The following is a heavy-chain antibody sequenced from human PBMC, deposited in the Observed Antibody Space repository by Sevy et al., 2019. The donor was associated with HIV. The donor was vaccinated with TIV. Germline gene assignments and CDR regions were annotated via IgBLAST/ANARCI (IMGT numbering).Heavy chain of an antibody. CDR1: GGSITSGGYY. J-gene: IGHJ4*02. V-gene: IGHV4-31*03. CDR2: VYYTGST. Sequence: SETLSLTCTVSGGSITSGGYYWSWIRQHPGKGLEWIGCVYYTGSTYYSPSLKSRVTMSVDTSKNQFSLRLTSVTAADTAVYYCVRDKNYYDSSGFYRGFFDSWGQGTLVTVSS. D-gene: IGHD3-22*01. CDR3: VRDKNYYDSSGFYRGFFDS.